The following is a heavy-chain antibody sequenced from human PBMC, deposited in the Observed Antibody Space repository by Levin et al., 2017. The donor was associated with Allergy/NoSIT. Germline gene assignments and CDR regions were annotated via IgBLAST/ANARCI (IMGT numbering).Heavy chain of an antibody. V-gene: IGHV1-8*01. CDR1: GYTFTSYD. D-gene: IGHD3-22*01. Sequence: ASVKVSCKASGYTFTSYDINWVRQATGQGLEWMGWMNPNSGNTGYAQKFQGRVTMTRNTSISTAYMELSSLRSEDTAVYYCARRKLSHYYDSSGYRSGMDVWGQGTTVTVSS. J-gene: IGHJ6*02. CDR2: MNPNSGNT. CDR3: ARRKLSHYYDSSGYRSGMDV.